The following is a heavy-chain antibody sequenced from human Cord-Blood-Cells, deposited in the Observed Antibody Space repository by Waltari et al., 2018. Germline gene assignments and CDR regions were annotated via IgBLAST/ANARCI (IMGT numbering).Heavy chain of an antibody. CDR3: ARVAAAGTEYFQH. V-gene: IGHV3-48*03. J-gene: IGHJ1*01. CDR1: GFTFSSYE. D-gene: IGHD6-13*01. CDR2: ISSSGSTI. Sequence: EVQLVESGGGLVQPGGSLRLSCAASGFTFSSYEMNWVRQAPGKGRGGVSYISSSGSTIYYADSVKGRFTISRDNAKNSLYLQMNSLRAEDTAVYYCARVAAAGTEYFQHWGQGTLVTVSS.